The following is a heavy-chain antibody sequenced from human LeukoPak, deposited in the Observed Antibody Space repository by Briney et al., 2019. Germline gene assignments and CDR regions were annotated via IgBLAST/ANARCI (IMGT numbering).Heavy chain of an antibody. D-gene: IGHD3-3*01. Sequence: GGSLRLSCAASGFTFSSYGMHWVRQAPGKGLEWVAILSYDGSYKHYSDSVKGRFAISRDNSKNTVYLQLNSLLPEDTAVYYCARFTIFGAAHAHYYYGMDVWGQGTTVTVSS. V-gene: IGHV3-30*09. CDR1: GFTFSSYG. CDR3: ARFTIFGAAHAHYYYGMDV. J-gene: IGHJ6*02. CDR2: LSYDGSYK.